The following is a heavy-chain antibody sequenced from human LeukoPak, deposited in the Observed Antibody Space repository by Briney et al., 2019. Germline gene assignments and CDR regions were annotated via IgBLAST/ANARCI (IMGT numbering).Heavy chain of an antibody. CDR1: GYSIISGYY. CDR2: IYHGGST. J-gene: IGHJ4*02. D-gene: IGHD5-18*01. CDR3: ARDETFSYGSFGH. V-gene: IGHV4-38-2*02. Sequence: PSETLSLTCAVSGYSIISGYYWGRIRQPPGKGLEWIGSIYHGGSTYYNPSLKSRVTISVDTSKNQFSLKLSSVTAADTAVYYCARDETFSYGSFGHWGQGTLVTVSS.